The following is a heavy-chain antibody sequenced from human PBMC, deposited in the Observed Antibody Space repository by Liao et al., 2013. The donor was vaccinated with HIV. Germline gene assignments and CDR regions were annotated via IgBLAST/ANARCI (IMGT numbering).Heavy chain of an antibody. Sequence: QVQLQESGPGLVKPSQTLSLTCTVSGGSISSGSYYWTWIRQPAGKGLEWIGRIYTSGSTNYNPSLRSRVTISLDTSKNQFSLKLSSVTAADTAVYYCARSMLLRPNWFDPWGQGTLVTVSS. CDR1: GGSISSGSYY. D-gene: IGHD2-15*01. V-gene: IGHV4-61*02. J-gene: IGHJ5*02. CDR2: IYTSGST. CDR3: ARSMLLRPNWFDP.